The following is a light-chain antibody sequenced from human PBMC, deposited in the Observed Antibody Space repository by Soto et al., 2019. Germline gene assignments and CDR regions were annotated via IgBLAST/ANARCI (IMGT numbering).Light chain of an antibody. V-gene: IGKV1-5*01. CDR2: DVS. CDR1: QSISSW. J-gene: IGKJ1*01. CDR3: QQYNTFWT. Sequence: GDRVTITCRASQSISSWLAWYQQKPGKAPKLLIYDVSSLESGVPSRFSGSGSGTEFTLTISSLQPDDFATYYCQQYNTFWTFGQGTKVEI.